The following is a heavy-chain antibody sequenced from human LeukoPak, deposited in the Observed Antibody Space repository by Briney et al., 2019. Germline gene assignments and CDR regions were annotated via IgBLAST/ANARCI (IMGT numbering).Heavy chain of an antibody. Sequence: GGSLRLSCAASGFTFSNYAMSWGRQAPGKGLEWVSVISSGGNTYFADSVKGRFTISRDNSENTLYLQTNSLRAEDSAVYYCAKGGYSYGYFDYWGQGILVTVSS. J-gene: IGHJ4*02. D-gene: IGHD5-18*01. CDR3: AKGGYSYGYFDY. CDR1: GFTFSNYA. V-gene: IGHV3-23*01. CDR2: ISSGGNT.